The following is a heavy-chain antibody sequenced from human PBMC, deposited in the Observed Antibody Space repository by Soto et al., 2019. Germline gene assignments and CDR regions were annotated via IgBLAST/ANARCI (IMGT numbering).Heavy chain of an antibody. CDR2: INHSGST. D-gene: IGHD5-18*01. J-gene: IGHJ6*02. Sequence: SETLSLTCAVYGGSFSGYYWSWIRQPPGKGLEWIGEINHSGSTNYNPSLKSRVTISVDTSKNQFSLKLSSVTAADTAVYYCARGPRVSIGYSQIYYYYSGMDVWGQGTRVTVSS. CDR1: GGSFSGYY. V-gene: IGHV4-34*01. CDR3: ARGPRVSIGYSQIYYYYSGMDV.